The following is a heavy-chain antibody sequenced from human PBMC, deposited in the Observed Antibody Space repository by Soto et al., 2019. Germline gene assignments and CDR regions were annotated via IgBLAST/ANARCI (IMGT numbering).Heavy chain of an antibody. Sequence: GGSLRLSCAASGFTFSFYEMTWVRQAPGKGLECVSYISSGGSSIYYADSVKGRFTISRDNAKNSLYLQMNSLRAEDTAVYYCARDGYGDPYYYYGMDVWGRGTTVTVSS. D-gene: IGHD4-17*01. CDR3: ARDGYGDPYYYYGMDV. J-gene: IGHJ6*02. CDR1: GFTFSFYE. V-gene: IGHV3-48*03. CDR2: ISSGGSSI.